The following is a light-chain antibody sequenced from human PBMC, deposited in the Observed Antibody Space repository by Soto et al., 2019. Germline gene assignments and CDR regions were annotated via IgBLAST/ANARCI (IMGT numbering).Light chain of an antibody. CDR3: QHYNNWPPYS. J-gene: IGKJ2*03. Sequence: EIVLTQSPGTLSLSPGERATLSCRASQSVSSNLAWFHHKPGQTPRLVLYGASKRATGIPARFSGSGSGRHFTLTISSLQSEDFGVYYCQHYNNWPPYSFGQGTKVDIK. CDR2: GAS. CDR1: QSVSSN. V-gene: IGKV3-15*01.